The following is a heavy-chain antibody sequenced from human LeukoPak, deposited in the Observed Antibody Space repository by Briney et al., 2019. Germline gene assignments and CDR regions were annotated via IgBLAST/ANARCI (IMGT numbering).Heavy chain of an antibody. J-gene: IGHJ4*02. CDR1: GYSFTNYG. CDR2: ISAYNGNT. CDR3: ASDTRGYCSGGSCYTFPDFDY. Sequence: ASVKVSCKASGYSFTNYGISWVRQAPGQGLEWMGWISAYNGNTNYAQKLQGRVTMTTDTSTSTANMELRSLRSDDTAVYYCASDTRGYCSGGSCYTFPDFDYWGQGTLVTVSS. D-gene: IGHD2-15*01. V-gene: IGHV1-18*01.